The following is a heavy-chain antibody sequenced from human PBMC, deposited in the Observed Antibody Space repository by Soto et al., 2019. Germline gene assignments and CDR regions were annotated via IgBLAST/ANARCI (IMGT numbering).Heavy chain of an antibody. Sequence: VQLVESGGGVVQPGRSLRLSCAASGFTFSDYAMHWVRQAPGKGLEWVAVVSHDGRNTHYADSVKGRFTISRDNSKNXXXXXMTXXRAEXTAVYYCAKGGRQWLVTSDFNYWGQGALVTVSS. J-gene: IGHJ4*02. CDR2: VSHDGRNT. CDR3: AKGGRQWLVTSDFNY. V-gene: IGHV3-30*18. D-gene: IGHD6-19*01. CDR1: GFTFSDYA.